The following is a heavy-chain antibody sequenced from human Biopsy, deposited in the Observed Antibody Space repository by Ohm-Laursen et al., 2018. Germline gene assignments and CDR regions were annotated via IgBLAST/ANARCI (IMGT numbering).Heavy chain of an antibody. CDR3: ARHSFGSGRDF. Sequence: GTLSLTCTVTDGSISNIINYWGWIRQPLGKGLEWLEIIYHTGFTDYNPSLKSRVTISVDPSNKQFSLKLSSLTAADTAVYYCARHSFGSGRDFWGQRTLVTVSS. V-gene: IGHV4-39*01. J-gene: IGHJ4*02. CDR2: IYHTGFT. D-gene: IGHD3-10*01. CDR1: DGSISNIINY.